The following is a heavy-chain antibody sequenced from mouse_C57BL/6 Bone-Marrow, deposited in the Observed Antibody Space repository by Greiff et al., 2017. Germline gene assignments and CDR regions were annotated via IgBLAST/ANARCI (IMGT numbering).Heavy chain of an antibody. CDR2: FYPGSGSI. V-gene: IGHV1-62-2*01. Sequence: VQLQESGAELVKPGASVKLSCKASGYTFTEYTIHWVKQRPGQGLEWIGWFYPGSGSIKYNEKFKDKATLTADKSSSTVYMELSRLTSEDSAVYFCAGHEGSFITTVVPFAYWGQGTLVTVSA. J-gene: IGHJ3*01. D-gene: IGHD1-1*01. CDR1: GYTFTEYT. CDR3: AGHEGSFITTVVPFAY.